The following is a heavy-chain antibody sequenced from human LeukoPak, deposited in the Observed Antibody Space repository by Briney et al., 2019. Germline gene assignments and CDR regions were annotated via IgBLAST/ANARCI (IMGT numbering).Heavy chain of an antibody. V-gene: IGHV1-2*02. J-gene: IGHJ4*02. CDR2: INPNSGGT. D-gene: IGHD3-3*01. CDR3: ARPPDFWSGYDY. Sequence: ASVRVSRKASGYTFTGYYMHWVRQAPGQGLEWMGWINPNSGGTNYAQKFQGRVTMTRDTSISTAYMELSRLRSDDTAVYYCARPPDFWSGYDYWGQGTLVTVSS. CDR1: GYTFTGYY.